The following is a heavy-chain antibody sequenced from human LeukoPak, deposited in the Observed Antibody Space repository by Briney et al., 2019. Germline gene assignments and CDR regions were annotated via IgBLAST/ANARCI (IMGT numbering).Heavy chain of an antibody. D-gene: IGHD3-22*01. CDR3: ARETYYYDSSGYYMGYYFDY. V-gene: IGHV3-33*01. Sequence: GGSLRLSCAASGFTFSSYGMHWVRQAPGKGLEWVAVIWYDGSNKYYADSVKGRFTISRDNSKNTLYLQMNSLRAEDTAVYYCARETYYYDSSGYYMGYYFDYWGQRTLVTVSS. CDR1: GFTFSSYG. J-gene: IGHJ4*02. CDR2: IWYDGSNK.